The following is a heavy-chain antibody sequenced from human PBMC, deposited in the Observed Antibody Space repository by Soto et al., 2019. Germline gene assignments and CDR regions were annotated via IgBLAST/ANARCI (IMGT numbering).Heavy chain of an antibody. CDR3: ARAGDGGWYYYMDV. J-gene: IGHJ6*03. D-gene: IGHD2-15*01. CDR1: GFTFDAYG. V-gene: IGHV3-20*01. CDR2: INWNGGST. Sequence: EVQLVESGGGVVRPGGSLRLSCAASGFTFDAYGMSWVRQAPGKGLEWVSGINWNGGSTGYADSVKGRFTISRDNAKNSLYLQMNSLRAEYTALYHCARAGDGGWYYYMDVWGKGTTVTVSS.